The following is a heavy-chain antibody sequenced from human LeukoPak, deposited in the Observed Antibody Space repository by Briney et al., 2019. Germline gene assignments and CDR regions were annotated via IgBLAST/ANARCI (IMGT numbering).Heavy chain of an antibody. CDR2: ISYSGST. D-gene: IGHD1-26*01. CDR3: ARGGVGATAFDY. J-gene: IGHJ4*02. V-gene: IGHV4-30-2*01. CDR1: GGSISSGGYS. Sequence: SETLSLTCAVSGGSISSGGYSWTWIRQPPGKGLEWIGYISYSGSTYYNPPLKSRVTISVDSSKNQFSLKLTSVTAADTAVYYCARGGVGATAFDYWGQGTLVTVSS.